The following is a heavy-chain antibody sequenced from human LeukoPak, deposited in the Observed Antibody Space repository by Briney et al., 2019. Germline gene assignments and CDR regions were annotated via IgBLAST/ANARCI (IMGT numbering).Heavy chain of an antibody. D-gene: IGHD1-14*01. CDR2: IYYSGST. Sequence: SETLSLTCTVSGGSISSYYWSWIRQPPGKGLEWIGYIYYSGSTNYNPSLKSRVTISVDTSKNQFSLKLSSVTAAGTAVYYCASNRESPDAFDIWGQGTMVTVSS. V-gene: IGHV4-59*01. CDR1: GGSISSYY. CDR3: ASNRESPDAFDI. J-gene: IGHJ3*02.